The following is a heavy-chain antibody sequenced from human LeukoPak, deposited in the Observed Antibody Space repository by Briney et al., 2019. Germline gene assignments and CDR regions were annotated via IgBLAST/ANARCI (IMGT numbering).Heavy chain of an antibody. CDR1: GGTISNYV. CDR3: ARGPQVGAFDL. V-gene: IGHV1-69*13. D-gene: IGHD1-26*01. Sequence: SVTVSCKAAGGTISNYVISWVRQAPGQGLEWMGGIIPIFTTANYAQKFQGRVTITADESTSTAYMELSSLRSEDTAVYYCARGPQVGAFDLWGQGTMVTVSS. CDR2: IIPIFTTA. J-gene: IGHJ3*01.